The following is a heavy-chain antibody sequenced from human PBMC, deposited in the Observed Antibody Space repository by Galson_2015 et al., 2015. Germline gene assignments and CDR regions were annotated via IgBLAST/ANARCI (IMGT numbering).Heavy chain of an antibody. J-gene: IGHJ4*02. D-gene: IGHD3-16*01. V-gene: IGHV3-7*02. CDR1: GFTFSGHW. CDR3: ARRLQMLHYFDY. Sequence: SLRLSCAASGFTFSGHWMSWVRQTPGKGLEWVANIKYDGSEQYYADSVKGRFAVSRDNGKSSLFLQMNSLRAEDTAVYYCARRLQMLHYFDYWSQGTLVTVSS. CDR2: IKYDGSEQ.